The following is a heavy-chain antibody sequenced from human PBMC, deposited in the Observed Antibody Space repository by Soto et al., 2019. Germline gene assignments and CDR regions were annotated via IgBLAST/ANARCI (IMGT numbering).Heavy chain of an antibody. CDR3: ARANSNGWYQHFDL. CDR1: GYRFANYW. V-gene: IGHV5-51*01. J-gene: IGHJ4*02. D-gene: IGHD6-19*01. CDR2: IYPGDSDT. Sequence: ESLKISCKGSGYRFANYWIGWARQMPGKGLEWMGIIYPGDSDTRYSPSFEGHVTISADKSINTAYLQWSSLRASDTAMYYCARANSNGWYQHFDLWGQGTLVTVSS.